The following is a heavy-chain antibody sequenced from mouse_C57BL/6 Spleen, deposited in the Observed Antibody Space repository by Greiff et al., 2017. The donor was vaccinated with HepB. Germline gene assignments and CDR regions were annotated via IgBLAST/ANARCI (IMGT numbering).Heavy chain of an antibody. Sequence: APGGVDFSRYWMSWVRRAPGKGLEWIGEINPDSSTINYAPSLKDKFIISRDNAKNTLYLQMSKVRSEDTALYYCARHDVYAMDYWGQGTSVTVSS. CDR3: ARHDVYAMDY. CDR2: INPDSSTI. D-gene: IGHD2-12*01. V-gene: IGHV4-1*01. J-gene: IGHJ4*01. CDR1: GVDFSRYW.